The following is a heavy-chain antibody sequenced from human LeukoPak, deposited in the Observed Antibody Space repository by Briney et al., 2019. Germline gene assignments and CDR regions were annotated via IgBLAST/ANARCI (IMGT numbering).Heavy chain of an antibody. CDR3: TRESGAFSPFGF. Sequence: PSETLSLTCGVSGGSVINTNWWTWVRQPPGKGLEWIGEVHLSGASNYNPSLKSRVNMSIDKSKNQLSLELTSVTAADTAIYYCTRESGAFSPFGFWGQGTLVTVSS. CDR1: GGSVINTNW. J-gene: IGHJ4*02. CDR2: VHLSGAS. D-gene: IGHD1-26*01. V-gene: IGHV4-4*02.